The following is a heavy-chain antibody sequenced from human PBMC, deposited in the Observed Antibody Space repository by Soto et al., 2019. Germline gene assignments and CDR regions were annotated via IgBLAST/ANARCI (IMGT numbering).Heavy chain of an antibody. J-gene: IGHJ4*02. Sequence: GGSLRLSCVVSGFSFSSYAMTWVRQAPGKGLEWVSSISITGGTTYYADSVKGRFTVSRVNSKNTLYLQMNSLRAEDTAVYYCAKRLVTKYYFDYWGQGT. V-gene: IGHV3-23*01. D-gene: IGHD2-21*01. CDR2: ISITGGTT. CDR3: AKRLVTKYYFDY. CDR1: GFSFSSYA.